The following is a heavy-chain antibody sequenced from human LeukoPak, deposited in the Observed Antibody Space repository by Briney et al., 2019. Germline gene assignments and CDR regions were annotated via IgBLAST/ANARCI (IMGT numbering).Heavy chain of an antibody. V-gene: IGHV4-38-2*02. CDR3: ARDRREPRSFDY. Sequence: SETLSLTCTVSGYSISSGYYWGWIRQPPGKGLEWIGSIYHSGSTYYNPSLKSRVTISVDTSKNQFSLKLSSVTAADTAVYYCARDRREPRSFDYWGQGTLVTVSS. CDR1: GYSISSGYY. J-gene: IGHJ4*02. D-gene: IGHD1-26*01. CDR2: IYHSGST.